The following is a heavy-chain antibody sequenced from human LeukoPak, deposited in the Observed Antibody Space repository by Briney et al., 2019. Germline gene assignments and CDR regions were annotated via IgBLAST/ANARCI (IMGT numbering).Heavy chain of an antibody. CDR2: IYSGGST. Sequence: GGSLRLSCAASGFTVSSNYMSWVRQAPGKGLEWVSVIYSGGSTYYADSVKGRFTISRDNSKNTLYLQMNSLRAEDTAVYYCARAVRISFGEPGYFDYWGQGTLVTVSS. CDR1: GFTVSSNY. J-gene: IGHJ4*02. D-gene: IGHD3-10*01. V-gene: IGHV3-66*01. CDR3: ARAVRISFGEPGYFDY.